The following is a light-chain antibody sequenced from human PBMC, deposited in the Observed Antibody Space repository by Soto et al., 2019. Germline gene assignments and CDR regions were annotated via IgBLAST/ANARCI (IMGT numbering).Light chain of an antibody. CDR3: QQYNGFPLT. Sequence: DIQMTQSPSTLSASVGDRVTITCRASQSLRSWLAWYQQKPGIAPKVLIYDVSSLQSGVPSRFSGSGSGTECTLTISSLQPDEFATYYCQQYNGFPLTFGGGTKVEIK. CDR2: DVS. V-gene: IGKV1-5*01. J-gene: IGKJ4*01. CDR1: QSLRSW.